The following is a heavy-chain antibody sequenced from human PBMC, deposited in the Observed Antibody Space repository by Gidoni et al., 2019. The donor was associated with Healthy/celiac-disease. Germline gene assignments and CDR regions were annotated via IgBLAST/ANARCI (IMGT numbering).Heavy chain of an antibody. J-gene: IGHJ4*02. D-gene: IGHD4-4*01. CDR2: ISSSSSYI. CDR3: ARVTVTTRRFDY. Sequence: EVQLVESGGGLVKPGGSLSLSCAASGFTFSSYSMNWVRQAPGKGLECVSAISSSSSYIYYADSVKGRFTISRDNAKNSLYLQMNSLRAEDTAVYYCARVTVTTRRFDYWGQGTLVTVSS. V-gene: IGHV3-21*01. CDR1: GFTFSSYS.